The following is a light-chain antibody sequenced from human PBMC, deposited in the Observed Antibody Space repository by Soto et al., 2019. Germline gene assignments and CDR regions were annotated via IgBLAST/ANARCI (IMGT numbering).Light chain of an antibody. Sequence: DIQMTQSPSTLSASVGDRVTITCRASQSISSWLAWYQQKPGKAPKLLIYKASSLESGVPSRYSGSGSRTEFTLAIISRQPDDFASDYCQQYNSYWTFGQGTKVEIK. J-gene: IGKJ1*01. CDR1: QSISSW. CDR2: KAS. CDR3: QQYNSYWT. V-gene: IGKV1-5*03.